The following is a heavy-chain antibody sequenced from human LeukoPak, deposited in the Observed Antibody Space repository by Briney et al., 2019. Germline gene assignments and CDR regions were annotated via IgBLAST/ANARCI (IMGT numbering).Heavy chain of an antibody. CDR3: ARVFLGPLRENWFDP. CDR2: IYYSGST. CDR1: GGSISSGGYY. D-gene: IGHD3-3*01. Sequence: SQTLSVTCTVSGGSISSGGYYWSWIRQHPGKGLEWIGYIYYSGSTYYNPSLKSRVTISVDTSKNQFSLKLSSVTAADTAVYYCARVFLGPLRENWFDPWGQGTLVTVSS. J-gene: IGHJ5*02. V-gene: IGHV4-31*03.